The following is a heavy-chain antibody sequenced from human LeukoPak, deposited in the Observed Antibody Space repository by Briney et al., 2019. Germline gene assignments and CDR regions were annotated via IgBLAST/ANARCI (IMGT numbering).Heavy chain of an antibody. CDR1: GGSISSYY. J-gene: IGHJ3*02. Sequence: SETLSLTCTVSGGSISSYYWSWIRQPPGKGLEWIGYIYTSGSTNYNPSLKSRVTISVDTSKNQFSLKLSSGTAADTAVYYCARRVVAAKGSAFDIWGQGTMVTVSS. CDR3: ARRVVAAKGSAFDI. V-gene: IGHV4-4*09. D-gene: IGHD2-15*01. CDR2: IYTSGST.